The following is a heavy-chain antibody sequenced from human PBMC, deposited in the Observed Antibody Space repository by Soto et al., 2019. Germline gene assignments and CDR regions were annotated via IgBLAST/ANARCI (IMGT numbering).Heavy chain of an antibody. J-gene: IGHJ4*02. CDR2: INHNGDT. Sequence: QVQLQQWGAGLLKPSETLSLTCAVYGGSLSGYYWSWIRQPPGKGLEWIGEINHNGDTNNNPSLKSRVTISADTPKNQFSLNLSSVTAADTAVYFCARRYCTITNCYAQDYWGQGTLVTVSS. CDR3: ARRYCTITNCYAQDY. D-gene: IGHD2-2*01. V-gene: IGHV4-34*01. CDR1: GGSLSGYY.